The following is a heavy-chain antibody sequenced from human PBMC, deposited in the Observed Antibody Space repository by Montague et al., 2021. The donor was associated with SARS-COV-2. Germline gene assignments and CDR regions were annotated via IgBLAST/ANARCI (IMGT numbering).Heavy chain of an antibody. D-gene: IGHD3-9*01. V-gene: IGHV4-59*01. CDR1: GGSISSYY. CDR3: ARTGLGDYDILTGYTVNAFDI. CDR2: IYYSGST. J-gene: IGHJ3*02. Sequence: SETLSLTCTVSGGSISSYYWSWIRQPPGKGLEWIGYIYYSGSTNYNHSLKSRVTISVDTSKNQFSLKLSSVTAAATAVYYCARTGLGDYDILTGYTVNAFDIWGQGTMVTVSS.